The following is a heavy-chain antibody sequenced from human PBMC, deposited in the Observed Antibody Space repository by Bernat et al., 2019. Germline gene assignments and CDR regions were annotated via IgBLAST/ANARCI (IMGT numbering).Heavy chain of an antibody. D-gene: IGHD3-9*01. Sequence: GAGGKRRGGARRICWKGSGYSCTSYWISWVRQMPGKGLEWMGRIDRSDSYTNYSPSFQGHVTISADKSSSTAYLQWSSLKASDTAMYYCARITDYDILTPDRWGQGTLVTVSS. CDR3: ARITDYDILTPDR. J-gene: IGHJ4*02. CDR2: IDRSDSYT. CDR1: GYSCTSYW. V-gene: IGHV5-10-1*01.